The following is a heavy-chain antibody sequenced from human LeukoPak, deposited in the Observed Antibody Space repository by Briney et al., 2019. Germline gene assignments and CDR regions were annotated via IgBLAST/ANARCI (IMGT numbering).Heavy chain of an antibody. CDR1: GGXISSYY. D-gene: IGHD6-13*01. CDR2: FYYSGST. CDR3: ARDSSYIWFDH. Sequence: SETLSLTCTVSGGXISSYYWSWIRQPPGKGLEWIGYFYYSGSTNYNPSIKSRGTKSVDTFKNQFSLKLSSVTAADTAVYCCARDSSYIWFDHWGQGTLVTVSS. V-gene: IGHV4-59*01. J-gene: IGHJ5*02.